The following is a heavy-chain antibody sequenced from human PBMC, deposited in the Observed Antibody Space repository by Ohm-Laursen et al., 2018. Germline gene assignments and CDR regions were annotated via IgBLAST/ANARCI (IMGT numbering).Heavy chain of an antibody. V-gene: IGHV3-33*01. CDR3: ARELHDYGEYYFDY. D-gene: IGHD4-17*01. J-gene: IGHJ4*02. CDR2: IWYDGSNK. Sequence: SLRLSCSASGFTFSSYGMHWVRQAPGKGLEWVAVIWYDGSNKYYADSVKGRFTISRDNSKNTLYLQMNSLRAEDTAVYYCARELHDYGEYYFDYWGQGTLVTVSS. CDR1: GFTFSSYG.